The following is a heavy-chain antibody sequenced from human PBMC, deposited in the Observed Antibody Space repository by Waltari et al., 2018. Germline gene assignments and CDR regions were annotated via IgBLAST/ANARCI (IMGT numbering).Heavy chain of an antibody. V-gene: IGHV3-23*01. CDR2: ISGSGGNT. CDR3: AKLGSSSWYGQ. J-gene: IGHJ4*02. CDR1: GFTFSTYA. D-gene: IGHD6-13*01. Sequence: EVQLLESGGGLVQPGGSLRLSCAASGFTFSTYAMSWVRQGPGKGLEWVSAISGSGGNTYYADSVRGRFTISRDNSKNTLYLQMNSLRAEDTAVYYCAKLGSSSWYGQWGQGALVTVSS.